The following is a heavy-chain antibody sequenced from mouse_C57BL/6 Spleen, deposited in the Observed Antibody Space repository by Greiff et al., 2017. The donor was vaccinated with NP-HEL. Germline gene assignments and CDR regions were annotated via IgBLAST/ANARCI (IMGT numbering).Heavy chain of an antibody. CDR1: GYSFTSYY. CDR2: IYPGSGNT. V-gene: IGHV1-66*01. D-gene: IGHD1-1*01. J-gene: IGHJ1*03. Sequence: VQLQQSGPELVKPGPSVKISCKASGYSFTSYYIHWVKQRPGQGLEWIGWIYPGSGNTKYNEKFKGKATLTADTSSSTAYMQLSSLTSEDSAVYYCARAVVAHWYFDVWGTGTTVTVSS. CDR3: ARAVVAHWYFDV.